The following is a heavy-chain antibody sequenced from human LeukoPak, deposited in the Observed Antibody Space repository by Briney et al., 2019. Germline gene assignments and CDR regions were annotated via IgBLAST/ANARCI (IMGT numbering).Heavy chain of an antibody. D-gene: IGHD2-15*01. V-gene: IGHV4-34*01. J-gene: IGHJ4*02. Sequence: SETLSLTCAVYGGSLSGYYWTWLRQTPGKGLEWIGEINYSGNTNYNRSLKSRVTISADMSKNQFSLRLSSVTAADTAVYYCARRGTAYCRGGNCYSDKYFDYWGQGTQVTVSS. CDR1: GGSLSGYY. CDR3: ARRGTAYCRGGNCYSDKYFDY. CDR2: INYSGNT.